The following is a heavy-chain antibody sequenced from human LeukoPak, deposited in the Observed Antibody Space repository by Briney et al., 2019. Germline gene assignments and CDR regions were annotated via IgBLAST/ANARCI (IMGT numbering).Heavy chain of an antibody. V-gene: IGHV1-69*04. CDR1: GGTFSSYA. Sequence: ASVKVSCKASGGTFSSYAISWVRQAPGQGLEWMGRIIPILGIANYAQKFQGRVTITADKSTSTAYMELSSLRSEDTAVYYCARVSDYEDPEYFQHWGQGTLVTVSS. CDR3: ARVSDYEDPEYFQH. J-gene: IGHJ1*01. CDR2: IIPILGIA. D-gene: IGHD5-12*01.